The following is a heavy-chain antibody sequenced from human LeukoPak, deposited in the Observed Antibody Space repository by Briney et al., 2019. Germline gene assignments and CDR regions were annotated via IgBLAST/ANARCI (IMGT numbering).Heavy chain of an antibody. CDR1: GFTFRDYY. CDR2: ISSSSSYT. J-gene: IGHJ5*02. Sequence: GGSLRLSCAASGFTFRDYYMNWIRQAPGKGLEWVSYISSSSSYTNYADSVKGRFTISRDNAKNSLYLQMNSLRAEDTAVYYCARMEYSSGWSSWFDPWGQGTLVTVSS. V-gene: IGHV3-11*06. CDR3: ARMEYSSGWSSWFDP. D-gene: IGHD6-19*01.